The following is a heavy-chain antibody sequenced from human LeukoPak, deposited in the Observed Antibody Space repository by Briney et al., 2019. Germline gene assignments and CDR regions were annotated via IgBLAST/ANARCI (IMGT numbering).Heavy chain of an antibody. J-gene: IGHJ4*02. D-gene: IGHD1-26*01. CDR3: VRGVDY. CDR1: GGSISSYH. V-gene: IGHV4-59*01. Sequence: SETLSLTCTVSGGSISSYHWSWIRQPPGKGLEWIGYIYYSGSTNHNPSLKSRVTISVDTSKNQFSLKLSSVTAADTAVYYCVRGVDYWGQGTLVTVSS. CDR2: IYYSGST.